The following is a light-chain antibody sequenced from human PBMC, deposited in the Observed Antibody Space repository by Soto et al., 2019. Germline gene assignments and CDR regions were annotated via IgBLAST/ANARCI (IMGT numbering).Light chain of an antibody. J-gene: IGKJ1*01. CDR1: QSASTF. Sequence: DIPMTQSPSTLSASVGAIVTISCRASQSASTFLAWYQQKPGQAPKLLIYDASTLQSGVPSRFSASGSGTEFALTISGLQPDDFAVYYCQQYNRYAVTFGQGTKVDIK. CDR3: QQYNRYAVT. CDR2: DAS. V-gene: IGKV1-5*01.